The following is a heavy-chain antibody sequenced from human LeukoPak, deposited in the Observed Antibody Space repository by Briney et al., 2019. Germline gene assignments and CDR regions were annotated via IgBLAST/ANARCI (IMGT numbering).Heavy chain of an antibody. CDR3: ARHDSSSWYPFDY. CDR2: IDPSVSYT. J-gene: IGHJ4*02. D-gene: IGHD6-13*01. V-gene: IGHV5-10-1*01. CDR1: GYSFTSYW. Sequence: GESLKISRKGSGYSFTSYWISWVRQMPGKGLEWMGRIDPSVSYTNYSPSFQGHVTISADKSISTAYLQWSSLKASDTAMYYCARHDSSSWYPFDYWGQGTLVTVSS.